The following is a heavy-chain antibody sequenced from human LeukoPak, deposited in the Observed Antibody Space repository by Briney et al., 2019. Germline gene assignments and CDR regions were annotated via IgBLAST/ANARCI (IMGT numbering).Heavy chain of an antibody. Sequence: GGSLILSCAASGFTFDDYGMSWVRQAPGKGLEWVSGINWNGGITGYADSAKGRLTISRDNAKNSLYLQMNSLRAEDTAVYYCGTWTTVASYFDYWGQGTLVTVSS. CDR3: GTWTTVASYFDY. V-gene: IGHV3-20*04. CDR1: GFTFDDYG. CDR2: INWNGGIT. J-gene: IGHJ4*02. D-gene: IGHD4-17*01.